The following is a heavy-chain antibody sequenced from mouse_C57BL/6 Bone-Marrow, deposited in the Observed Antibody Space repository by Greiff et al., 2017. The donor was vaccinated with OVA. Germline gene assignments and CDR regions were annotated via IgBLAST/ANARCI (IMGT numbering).Heavy chain of an antibody. Sequence: DVKLVESGGGLVKPGGSLKLSCAASGFTFSSYAMSWVRQTPEKRLEWVATISDGGSYTYYPDNVKGRFTISRDNAKNNLYLQMSHLKSEDTAMYYCARLGIYDGYYRFAYWGQGTLVTVSA. CDR3: ARLGIYDGYYRFAY. V-gene: IGHV5-4*03. CDR1: GFTFSSYA. CDR2: ISDGGSYT. J-gene: IGHJ3*01. D-gene: IGHD2-3*01.